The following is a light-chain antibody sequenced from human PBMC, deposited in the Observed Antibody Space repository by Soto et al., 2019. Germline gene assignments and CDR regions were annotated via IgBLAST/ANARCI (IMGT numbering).Light chain of an antibody. CDR2: GAS. V-gene: IGKV3-20*01. CDR1: QSVSSIY. Sequence: ESVLTQAAGTLSLSPGERATLSCRASQSVSSIYLAWYQQKPGQAPRLLIYGASRRATGIPDRFSGSGSGTDFTLTISRLEPEDFAVYYCQPYGSSLWTFGQGTNVDIK. CDR3: QPYGSSLWT. J-gene: IGKJ1*01.